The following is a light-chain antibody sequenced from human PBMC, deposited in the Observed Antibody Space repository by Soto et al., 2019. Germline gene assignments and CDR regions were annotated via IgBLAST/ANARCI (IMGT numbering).Light chain of an antibody. V-gene: IGKV1-27*01. CDR3: QKYNSAPAT. J-gene: IGKJ1*01. CDR2: AAS. Sequence: DIQMTQSPSSLSASVGDRVTITCRASQGISHYVAWYQQKPGKVPKLLIYAASTLQSGVPSRFSGSGSGTDFTLTISSLQPGDVATYYSQKYNSAPATFGQGTKVEIK. CDR1: QGISHY.